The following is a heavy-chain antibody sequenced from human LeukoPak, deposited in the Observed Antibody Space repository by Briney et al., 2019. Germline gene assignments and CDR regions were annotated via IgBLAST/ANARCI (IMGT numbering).Heavy chain of an antibody. CDR1: GFTFSTYV. V-gene: IGHV3-64D*06. CDR3: VRGTGY. Sequence: GGSLRLTCSVSGFTFSTYVMHWVRQAPGKGLEYVSAISSNGDNTYYADSVKGRFTISRDNSKNTLYLQMGSLRADDTAVYYCVRGTGYWGQGTLVTVSS. CDR2: ISSNGDNT. J-gene: IGHJ4*02.